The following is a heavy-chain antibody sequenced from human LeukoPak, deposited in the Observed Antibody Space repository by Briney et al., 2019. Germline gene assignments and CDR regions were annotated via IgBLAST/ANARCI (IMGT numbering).Heavy chain of an antibody. CDR3: AVYCSGGSCDY. CDR2: ISGSNGNT. CDR1: GYTFTSYG. D-gene: IGHD2-15*01. Sequence: ASVKVSCKASGYTFTSYGISWVRQAPGQGLEWMGWISGSNGNTNYAQKLQGRVTMTTDTSTSTAYMELRSLRSDDTAVYYCAVYCSGGSCDYWGQGTLVTVSS. J-gene: IGHJ4*02. V-gene: IGHV1-18*01.